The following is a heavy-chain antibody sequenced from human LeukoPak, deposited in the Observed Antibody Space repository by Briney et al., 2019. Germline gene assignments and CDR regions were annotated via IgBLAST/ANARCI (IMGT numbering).Heavy chain of an antibody. CDR3: ARGGSGSGSYSIHYFDY. J-gene: IGHJ4*02. D-gene: IGHD3-10*01. CDR1: GGSISSGGYY. V-gene: IGHV4-31*03. CDR2: IYYSGST. Sequence: SETLSLTCTVSGGSISSGGYYWSWIRQHPGKGLEWIGYIYYSGSTYYNPSLKSRVTISVDTSKNQFSLKLSSVTAADTAVYYCARGGSGSGSYSIHYFDYWGQGTLVTVSS.